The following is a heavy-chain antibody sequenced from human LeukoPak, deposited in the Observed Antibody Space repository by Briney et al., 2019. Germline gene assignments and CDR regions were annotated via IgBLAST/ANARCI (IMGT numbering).Heavy chain of an antibody. CDR2: ISAHNGNT. CDR1: GYTFTSYG. Sequence: ASVKVSCKASGYTFTSYGISWVRQAPGQGLEWMGWISAHNGNTNYAQKLQGRVTMTTDTSTSTAYMELRSLRSDDTAVYYCAREDILTGYSSAEYFQHWGQGTLVTVSS. V-gene: IGHV1-18*04. D-gene: IGHD3-9*01. CDR3: AREDILTGYSSAEYFQH. J-gene: IGHJ1*01.